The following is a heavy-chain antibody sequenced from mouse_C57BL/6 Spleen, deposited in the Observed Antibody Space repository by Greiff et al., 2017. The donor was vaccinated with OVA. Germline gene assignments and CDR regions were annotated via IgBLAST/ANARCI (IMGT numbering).Heavy chain of an antibody. D-gene: IGHD2-3*01. J-gene: IGHJ2*01. CDR2: ISDGGSYT. V-gene: IGHV5-4*03. CDR3: ARERDGYLDY. CDR1: GFTFSSYA. Sequence: EVKLMESGGGLVKPGGSLKLSCAASGFTFSSYAMSWVRQTPEKRLEWVATISDGGSYTYYQDNVQGRFTISRDNAKNNLYLQMSHLKSEDTAMYYCARERDGYLDYWGQGTTLTVSS.